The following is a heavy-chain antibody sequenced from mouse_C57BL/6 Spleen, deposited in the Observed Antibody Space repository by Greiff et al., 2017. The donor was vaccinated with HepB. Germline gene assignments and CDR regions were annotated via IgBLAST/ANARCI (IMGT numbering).Heavy chain of an antibody. Sequence: QLQESGPELVKPGASVKISCKASGYSFTDYNMNWVKQSNGKSLEWIGVINPNYGTTSYNQKFKGKATLTEDQSSSTAYMQLNSLTSEDSAVYYCARNTVVATNWYFDVWGTGTTVTVSS. V-gene: IGHV1-39*01. CDR3: ARNTVVATNWYFDV. J-gene: IGHJ1*03. D-gene: IGHD1-1*01. CDR2: INPNYGTT. CDR1: GYSFTDYN.